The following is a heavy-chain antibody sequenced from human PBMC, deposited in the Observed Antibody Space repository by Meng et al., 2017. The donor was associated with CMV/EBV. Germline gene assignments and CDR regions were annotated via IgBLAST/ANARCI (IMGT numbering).Heavy chain of an antibody. J-gene: IGHJ4*02. CDR1: GGSISSSSYY. V-gene: IGHV4-39*07. Sequence: QLQLPEPGPGLVKPSETLSLTCTVSGGSISSSSYYWGWIRQPPGKGLEWIGSIYYSGSTYYNPSLKSRVTISVDTSKNQFSLKLSSVTAADTAVYYCARDSAVAGAVDYWGQGTLVTVSS. CDR2: IYYSGST. CDR3: ARDSAVAGAVDY. D-gene: IGHD6-19*01.